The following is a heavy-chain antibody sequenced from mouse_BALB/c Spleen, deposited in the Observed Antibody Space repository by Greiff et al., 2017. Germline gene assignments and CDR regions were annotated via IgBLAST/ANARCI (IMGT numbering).Heavy chain of an antibody. J-gene: IGHJ2*01. CDR3: ARSLYYRYDYFDY. D-gene: IGHD2-14*01. Sequence: VQLKESGPGLVKPSQSLSLTCTVTGYSITSDYAWNWIRQFPGNKLEWMGYISYSGSTSYNPSLKSRISITRDTSKNQFFLQLNSVTTEDTATYYCARSLYYRYDYFDYWGQGTTLTVSS. CDR1: GYSITSDYA. V-gene: IGHV3-2*02. CDR2: ISYSGST.